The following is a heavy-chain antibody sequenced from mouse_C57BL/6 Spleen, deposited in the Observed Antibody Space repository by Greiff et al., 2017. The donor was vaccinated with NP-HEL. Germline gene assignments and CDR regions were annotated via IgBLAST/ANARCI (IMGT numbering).Heavy chain of an antibody. Sequence: EVQLQESGPGLVKPSQSLSLTCSVTGYSITSGYYWNWIRQFPGNKLEWMGYISYDGSNNYNPSLKNRISITRDTSKNQFFLKLNSVTTEDTATYYCAFYDGYLSWFAYWGQGTLVTVSA. J-gene: IGHJ3*01. V-gene: IGHV3-6*01. D-gene: IGHD2-3*01. CDR3: AFYDGYLSWFAY. CDR2: ISYDGSN. CDR1: GYSITSGYY.